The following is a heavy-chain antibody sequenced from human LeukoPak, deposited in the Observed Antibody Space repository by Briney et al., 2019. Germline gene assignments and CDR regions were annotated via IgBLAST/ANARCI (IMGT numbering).Heavy chain of an antibody. J-gene: IGHJ5*02. CDR2: ICYSGST. CDR3: ARVGDSSGYYYVWFDP. CDR1: GGSISSGGYY. V-gene: IGHV4-31*03. Sequence: PSQTLSLTCTVSGGSISSGGYYWSWIRQHPGKGLEWIGYICYSGSTYYNPSLKSRVTISVDTSKNQFSLKLSSVTAADTAVYYCARVGDSSGYYYVWFDPWGQGTLDTVSS. D-gene: IGHD3-22*01.